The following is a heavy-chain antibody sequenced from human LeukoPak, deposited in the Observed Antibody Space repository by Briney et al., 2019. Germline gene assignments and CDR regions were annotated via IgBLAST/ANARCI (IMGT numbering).Heavy chain of an antibody. V-gene: IGHV1-18*01. CDR3: AXXXXXXFSAEYFQH. CDR1: GYTFTSYG. J-gene: IGHJ1*01. Sequence: ASVKVSCKASGYTFTSYGISWVRQAPGQGLEWMGWISAYNGNTNYAQKLQGRVTMTTDTSTSTAYMELRSLRSDDTAVYYCAXXXXXXFSAEYFQHWGQGTLVTVSS. CDR2: ISAYNGNT.